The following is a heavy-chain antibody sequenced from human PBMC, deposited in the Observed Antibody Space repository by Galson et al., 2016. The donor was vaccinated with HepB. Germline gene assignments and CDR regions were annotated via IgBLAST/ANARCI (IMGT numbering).Heavy chain of an antibody. CDR2: TYCRSKCYN. CDR1: GDSVSSNSAA. D-gene: IGHD6-19*01. J-gene: IGHJ4*02. CDR3: ARESSLYTDYTSGGRNDF. Sequence: CAISGDSVSSNSAAWNWIRQSPSRGLEWLGRTYCRSKCYNDYAVSVKTRITINPDTAKNQFSLQLKSVTPEDTAVYYCARESSLYTDYTSGGRNDFWGQGTLVTVSS. V-gene: IGHV6-1*01.